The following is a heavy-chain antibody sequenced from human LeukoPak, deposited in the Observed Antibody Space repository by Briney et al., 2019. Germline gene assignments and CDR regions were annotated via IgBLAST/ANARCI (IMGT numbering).Heavy chain of an antibody. J-gene: IGHJ2*01. D-gene: IGHD5-18*01. CDR2: IYTGGST. CDR3: ARDVGGHIYGYRTTELYWYFDL. Sequence: SETLSLTCTVSGGSISSGSSFWTWIRQPAGKGLEWIGRIYTGGSTNYNPSLKSRVTISVDTSKNQFSLKLSSVTAADTAVYYCARDVGGHIYGYRTTELYWYFDLWGRGTRVTVSS. CDR1: GGSISSGSSF. V-gene: IGHV4-61*02.